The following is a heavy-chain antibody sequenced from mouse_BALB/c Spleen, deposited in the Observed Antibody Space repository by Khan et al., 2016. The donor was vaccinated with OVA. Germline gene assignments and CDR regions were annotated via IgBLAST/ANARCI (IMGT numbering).Heavy chain of an antibody. D-gene: IGHD1-1*01. CDR3: ARGSSSAMDY. CDR2: IYTYTGEP. J-gene: IGHJ4*01. CDR1: GYTFTNYG. Sequence: QIQLVQSGPELKKPAETVKISCKASGYTFTNYGMNWVKQAPGKGLKWMGWIYTYTGEPTYADDFNGRFAFSLESSASTAYLQINNLTNEDTATYFCARGSSSAMDYWGQGTSVTVSS. V-gene: IGHV9-3-1*01.